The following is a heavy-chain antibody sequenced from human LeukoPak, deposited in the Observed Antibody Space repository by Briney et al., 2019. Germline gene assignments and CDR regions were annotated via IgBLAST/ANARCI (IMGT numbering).Heavy chain of an antibody. V-gene: IGHV4-31*03. CDR2: IYYSGST. Sequence: SQTLSLTCTVSGGSISSGGYYWSWLRQHPGKGLGWIGYIYYSGSTYYNPSLKSRVTISVDTSKNQFSLKLSSVTAADTAVYYCARVVSSGYYYYYMDVWGKGTTVTVSS. CDR1: GGSISSGGYY. J-gene: IGHJ6*03. D-gene: IGHD1-14*01. CDR3: ARVVSSGYYYYYMDV.